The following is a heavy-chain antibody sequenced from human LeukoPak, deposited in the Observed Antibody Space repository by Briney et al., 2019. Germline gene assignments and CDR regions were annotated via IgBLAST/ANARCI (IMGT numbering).Heavy chain of an antibody. CDR2: IRYDGSNK. J-gene: IGHJ4*02. CDR1: GFTFSSSA. CDR3: AKGISSGWQRTYYFDY. D-gene: IGHD6-19*01. Sequence: GGSLRLSCAASGFTFSSSAMHWVRQAPGKGLQWVAFIRYDGSNKYHADSVRGRFTISRDNSKNTLYLQMNSLRAEDTAVYYCAKGISSGWQRTYYFDYWGQGTLVTVSS. V-gene: IGHV3-30*02.